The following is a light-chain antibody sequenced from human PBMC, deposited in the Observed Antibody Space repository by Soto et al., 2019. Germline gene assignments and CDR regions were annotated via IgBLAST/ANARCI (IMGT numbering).Light chain of an antibody. CDR1: SGSIASNY. J-gene: IGLJ2*01. Sequence: NFMLTQPHSVSESPGKTVTISCTRSSGSIASNYVQWFQQRPGSAPTTVIYEDNQRPSGVPDRFSGSIDSSSNSASLTISGLKTEDGADYYCQFYQSSPVVFGGGTNPTAL. CDR2: EDN. V-gene: IGLV6-57*03. CDR3: QFYQSSPVV.